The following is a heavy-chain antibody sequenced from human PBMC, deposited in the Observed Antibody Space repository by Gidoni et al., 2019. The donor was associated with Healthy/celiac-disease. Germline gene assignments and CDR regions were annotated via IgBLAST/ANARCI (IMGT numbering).Heavy chain of an antibody. Sequence: QVQLQESGPGLVKPSQTLSLTCTVSGGSISSGYYYWSWIRQPPGKGLEWIGYIYYSGSTYYNPSLKSRVTISVDTSKNQFSLKLSSVTAADTAVYYCARSRVVPAAIPRFFFDYWGQGTLVTVSS. V-gene: IGHV4-30-4*01. J-gene: IGHJ4*02. CDR1: GGSISSGYYY. D-gene: IGHD2-2*02. CDR2: IYYSGST. CDR3: ARSRVVPAAIPRFFFDY.